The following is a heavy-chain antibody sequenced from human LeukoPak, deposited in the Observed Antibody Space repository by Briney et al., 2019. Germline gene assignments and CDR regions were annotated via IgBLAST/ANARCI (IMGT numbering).Heavy chain of an antibody. D-gene: IGHD1-26*01. CDR3: AKDITESGSYDFDY. CDR1: GFTFSFYG. V-gene: IGHV3-30*02. Sequence: GGSLRLSCAASGFTFSFYGMHWVRQAPGKGLEWVAFIRKDGSNQFYADSVKGRFTISRDNSKNTVYLQMNSLRPEDTALYHCAKDITESGSYDFDYWGQGALVTVSS. CDR2: IRKDGSNQ. J-gene: IGHJ4*02.